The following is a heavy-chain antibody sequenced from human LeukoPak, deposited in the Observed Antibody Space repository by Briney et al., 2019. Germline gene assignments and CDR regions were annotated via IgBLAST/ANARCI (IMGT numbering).Heavy chain of an antibody. CDR2: IHYSGST. CDR1: GDSISSYY. CDR3: ARHGRDGSNTNRDFDY. D-gene: IGHD5-24*01. Sequence: SETLSLTCTVSGDSISSYYGSWMRQPPGKGLEWIGYIHYSGSTKSNPSLKSRVTLSVDTSKNQFSLKLRSVTAADTAVYFCARHGRDGSNTNRDFDYWGQGTLVTVSS. J-gene: IGHJ4*02. V-gene: IGHV4-59*08.